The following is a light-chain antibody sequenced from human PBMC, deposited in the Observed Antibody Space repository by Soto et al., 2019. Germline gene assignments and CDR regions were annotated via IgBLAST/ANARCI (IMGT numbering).Light chain of an antibody. CDR1: QSVSSN. V-gene: IGKV3-15*01. CDR2: GAS. J-gene: IGKJ1*01. Sequence: EIVLTQSPSTLSLSPVERATLSCIASQSVSSNLAWYQQKPGQAPRLLIYGASTRATGIPARFSGSGSGTEFTLTISSLQSEDYAVYYCHQYNNWPPWTFGQGTKVDIK. CDR3: HQYNNWPPWT.